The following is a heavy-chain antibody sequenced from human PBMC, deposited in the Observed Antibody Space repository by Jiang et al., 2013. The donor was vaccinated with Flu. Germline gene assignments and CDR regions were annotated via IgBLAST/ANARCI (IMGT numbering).Heavy chain of an antibody. CDR2: VYYTGRT. J-gene: IGHJ4*02. Sequence: PGLVKPSETLSLTCTVSGGSVSSKNYYWSWIRQPPGKGLEWIGYVYYTGRTNYNPSLKSRLTISVDTSKNQFSLRLSSVTAADTAVYYCARGRSGEGGYWGQGTLVTVSS. CDR1: GGSVSSKNYY. D-gene: IGHD2-21*01. V-gene: IGHV4-61*01. CDR3: ARGRSGEGGY.